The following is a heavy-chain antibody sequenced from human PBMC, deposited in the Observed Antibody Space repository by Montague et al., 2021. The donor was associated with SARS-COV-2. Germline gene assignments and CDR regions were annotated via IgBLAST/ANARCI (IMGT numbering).Heavy chain of an antibody. V-gene: IGHV4-34*01. Sequence: LRLSCAVSGGSLSGHSWSWVRQAPEKGLEWIGDIGHTGSFKYNPSLTSRVTMSIDAARNQFSLRMTSVTAADTSIYYCARGGTERSTTFGVVFFPLLDSWGQGTLVTVSS. D-gene: IGHD3-3*01. CDR2: IGHTGSF. CDR1: GGSLSGHS. J-gene: IGHJ4*02. CDR3: ARGGTERSTTFGVVFFPLLDS.